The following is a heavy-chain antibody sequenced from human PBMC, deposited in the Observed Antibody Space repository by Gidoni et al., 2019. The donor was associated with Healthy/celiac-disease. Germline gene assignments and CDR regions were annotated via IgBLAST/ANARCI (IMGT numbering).Heavy chain of an antibody. CDR3: AREGDSSSLDY. J-gene: IGHJ4*02. Sequence: EVQLVESGGGLFQPGGYLRLHCAASGFTVSSNYMSWVRQAPGKGLEWVSVIYSGGSTYYADSVKGRFTISRDNSKNTLYLQMNSLRAEDTAVYYCAREGDSSSLDYWGQGTLVTVSS. V-gene: IGHV3-53*01. CDR2: IYSGGST. D-gene: IGHD6-6*01. CDR1: GFTVSSNY.